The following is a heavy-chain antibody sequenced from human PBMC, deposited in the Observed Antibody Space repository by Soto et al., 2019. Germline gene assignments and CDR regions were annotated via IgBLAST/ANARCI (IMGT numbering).Heavy chain of an antibody. D-gene: IGHD3-3*02. CDR2: IYLSGFT. V-gene: IGHV4-30-4*08. CDR3: ARARLDHLWSGYFYYLDS. J-gene: IGHJ4*02. CDR1: GGSISSPNFY. Sequence: PSETLSLTCTVSGGSISSPNFYWSWIRQHPGKGLEWIGYIYLSGFTYSTPSLKSRVNMSLDTSKNQFSLKLSSVTAADTAVYYCARARLDHLWSGYFYYLDSWGLGTLVTVS.